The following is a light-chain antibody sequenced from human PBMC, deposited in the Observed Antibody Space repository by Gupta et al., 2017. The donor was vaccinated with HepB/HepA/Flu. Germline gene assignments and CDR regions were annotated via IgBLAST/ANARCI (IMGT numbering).Light chain of an antibody. CDR3: RQALQNPPNT. Sequence: DIVMTQSPLSLPVTPGEPASIYCRSSQSLLHSNGYNYLDWYLQKPGQSPQLLIYLGSNRDAGVPDRFSGSGSGKDFTLKISRGEAEDVGVYYCRQALQNPPNTFGGGTKVEIK. J-gene: IGKJ4*01. CDR2: LGS. CDR1: QSLLHSNGYNY. V-gene: IGKV2-28*01.